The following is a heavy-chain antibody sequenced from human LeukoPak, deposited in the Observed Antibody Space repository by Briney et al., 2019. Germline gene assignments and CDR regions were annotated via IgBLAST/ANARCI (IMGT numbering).Heavy chain of an antibody. Sequence: SQTLSLTCTVSGGSISSGGYYWSWIRQHPGTGLEGIGYIYYSGSTYYNPSLKSRVTISVDTSKNQFSLTLSSVTAADTAVYYCARESSSLYYYYGMDVWGQGTTVTVSS. CDR2: IYYSGST. J-gene: IGHJ6*02. V-gene: IGHV4-31*03. CDR3: ARESSSLYYYYGMDV. CDR1: GGSISSGGYY. D-gene: IGHD6-6*01.